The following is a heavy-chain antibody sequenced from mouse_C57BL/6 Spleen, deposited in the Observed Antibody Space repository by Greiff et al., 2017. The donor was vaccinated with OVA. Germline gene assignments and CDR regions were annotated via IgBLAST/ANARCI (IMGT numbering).Heavy chain of an antibody. J-gene: IGHJ3*01. CDR1: GYTFTSYW. D-gene: IGHD2-3*01. V-gene: IGHV1-53*01. CDR3: ASCPPYETVFAY. CDR2: INPSNGGT. Sequence: VQLQQSGTELVKPGASVKLSCKASGYTFTSYWMHWVKQRPGQGLEWIGNINPSNGGTNYNEKFKSKATLTVDKSSSTAYMQLSSLTSEDSAVYYCASCPPYETVFAYWGQGTLVTVSA.